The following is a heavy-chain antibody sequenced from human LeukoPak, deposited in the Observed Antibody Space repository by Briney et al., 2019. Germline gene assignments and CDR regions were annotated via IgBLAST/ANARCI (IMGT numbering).Heavy chain of an antibody. Sequence: GGSLRLSCAASGFTFSSYSMNWVRQAPGKGLEWVSSISSSSSYIYYADSVKGRFTISRDNAKNSLYLQMTSLRAEDTTIYYCARDIGVGANDHWGQGTLVTVSS. CDR1: GFTFSSYS. D-gene: IGHD1-26*01. V-gene: IGHV3-21*01. CDR3: ARDIGVGANDH. J-gene: IGHJ5*02. CDR2: ISSSSSYI.